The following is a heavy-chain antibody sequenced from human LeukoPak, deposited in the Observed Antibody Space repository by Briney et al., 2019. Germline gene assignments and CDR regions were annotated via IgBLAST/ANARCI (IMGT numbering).Heavy chain of an antibody. J-gene: IGHJ5*02. CDR2: ISSSSSYI. CDR1: GFTFSSFS. Sequence: GGSPRLSCAASGFTFSSFSMNWVRQAPGKGLEWVPSISSSSSYIYYADSVKGRFTISRDNAKNSLYLQMNSLRAEDTAVYYCARGGSITIFGVVNNNWFDPWGQGTLVTVSS. V-gene: IGHV3-21*01. D-gene: IGHD3-3*01. CDR3: ARGGSITIFGVVNNNWFDP.